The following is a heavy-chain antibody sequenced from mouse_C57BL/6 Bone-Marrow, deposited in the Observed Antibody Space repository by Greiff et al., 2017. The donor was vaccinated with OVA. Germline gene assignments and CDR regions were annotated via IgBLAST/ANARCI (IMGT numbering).Heavy chain of an antibody. J-gene: IGHJ2*01. CDR1: GYTFTSYW. Sequence: QVQLQQPGAELVRPGTSVKLSCKASGYTFTSYWMHWVKQRPGQGLEWIGVIDPSDSYTNYNQKFKGKATLTVDTSSSTAYMQLSSLTSEDSAVYYCARSPLITTVVENYFDYWGQGTTLTVSS. CDR3: ARSPLITTVVENYFDY. D-gene: IGHD1-1*01. CDR2: IDPSDSYT. V-gene: IGHV1-59*01.